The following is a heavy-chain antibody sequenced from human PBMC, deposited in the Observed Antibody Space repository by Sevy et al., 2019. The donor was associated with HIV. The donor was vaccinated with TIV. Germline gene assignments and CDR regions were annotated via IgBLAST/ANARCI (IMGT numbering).Heavy chain of an antibody. D-gene: IGHD6-19*01. CDR2: IYTSGST. Sequence: SETLSLTCTVSGGSISSYYWSWIRQPAGKGLEWIGRIYTSGSTNYNPSLKSRVTMSVDTSKNQFSLKLSSVTAADTAVYYWARLGAVAGSFDYWGQGTLVTVSS. CDR3: ARLGAVAGSFDY. V-gene: IGHV4-4*07. J-gene: IGHJ4*02. CDR1: GGSISSYY.